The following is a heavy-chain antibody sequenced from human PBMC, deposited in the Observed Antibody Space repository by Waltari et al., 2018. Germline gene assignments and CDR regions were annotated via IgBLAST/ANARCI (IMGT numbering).Heavy chain of an antibody. Sequence: QVQLKESGPGLVKPSETLSLACDGSGGSFSSNDWWSWVRQPPGKGLEWIGEVHHSGSTKYNPSLNSRVVMSVDTSKNQISLTMKSVTAADTAVYYCARGFAGWPFDYWGSGTLVIVAS. CDR1: GGSFSSNDW. J-gene: IGHJ4*02. D-gene: IGHD6-19*01. CDR2: VHHSGST. CDR3: ARGFAGWPFDY. V-gene: IGHV4-4*02.